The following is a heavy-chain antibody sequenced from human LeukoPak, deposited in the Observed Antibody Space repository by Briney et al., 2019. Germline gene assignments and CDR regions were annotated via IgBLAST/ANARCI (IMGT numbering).Heavy chain of an antibody. D-gene: IGHD3-16*01. Sequence: SETLSLTCTVSGDSIRSYYWNWIRQSPEKGLEWIGYVYYSGTTNYSPSLKSRVTISVDTSKNQFSLKLDSVTAADTAVYYCATSYYDYDRWDYWGQGVLVTVSS. CDR3: ATSYYDYDRWDY. CDR2: VYYSGTT. J-gene: IGHJ4*02. CDR1: GDSIRSYY. V-gene: IGHV4-59*13.